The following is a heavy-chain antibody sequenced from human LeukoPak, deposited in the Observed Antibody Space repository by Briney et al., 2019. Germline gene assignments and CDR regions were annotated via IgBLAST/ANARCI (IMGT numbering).Heavy chain of an antibody. V-gene: IGHV3-21*01. CDR2: ISSSSSYI. CDR1: GFTFSSYS. CDR3: ARERIAARPADY. D-gene: IGHD6-6*01. J-gene: IGHJ4*02. Sequence: GGSLRLSCAASGFTFSSYSMNWVRQAPGKGREWVSSISSSSSYIYYADSVKGRFTISRDNAKNSLYLQMNSLRAEDTAVYYCARERIAARPADYWGQGTLVTVSS.